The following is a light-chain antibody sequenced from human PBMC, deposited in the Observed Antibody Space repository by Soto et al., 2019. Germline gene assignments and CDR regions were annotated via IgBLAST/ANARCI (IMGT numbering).Light chain of an antibody. Sequence: DIQMTQSPSSVSASVGDRVTITCRASQGFRSWLAWYQQKPGKAPKLLIYAASILESGVPSRFSGRGSGTEFTLTISSLQPEDFATYYCQQTNNFQITFGQGTRLEIK. CDR2: AAS. J-gene: IGKJ5*01. CDR3: QQTNNFQIT. CDR1: QGFRSW. V-gene: IGKV1-12*01.